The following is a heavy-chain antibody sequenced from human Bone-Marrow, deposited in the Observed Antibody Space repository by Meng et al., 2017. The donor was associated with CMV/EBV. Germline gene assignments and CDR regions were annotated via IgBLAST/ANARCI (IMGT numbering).Heavy chain of an antibody. CDR1: GGSISSYY. J-gene: IGHJ6*02. CDR3: ASFSYYRYLDV. V-gene: IGHV4-59*01. D-gene: IGHD3-16*02. CDR2: SGST. Sequence: SETLSLTCTVSGGSISSYYWSWIRQPPGKGLEWIGYSGSTNYNPSLQSRVIISVDTSKNQFSLKLRSVTAADTAVYYCASFSYYRYLDVWGQGTTVTVSS.